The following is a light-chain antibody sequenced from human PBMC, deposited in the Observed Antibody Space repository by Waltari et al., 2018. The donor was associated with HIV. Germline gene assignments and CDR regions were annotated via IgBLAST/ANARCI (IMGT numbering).Light chain of an antibody. V-gene: IGLV1-51*01. CDR2: DNH. CDR3: GTWDGAYVV. Sequence: QSVLTQPPSVSAAAGQKVTISCSGSSSNIGNNYVSWYQQLPGTAPKLLIYDNHKRPSVIPDRFSGSKSVTSATLGIAGLQTGDEADYYCGTWDGAYVVFGGGTKLTVL. CDR1: SSNIGNNY. J-gene: IGLJ2*01.